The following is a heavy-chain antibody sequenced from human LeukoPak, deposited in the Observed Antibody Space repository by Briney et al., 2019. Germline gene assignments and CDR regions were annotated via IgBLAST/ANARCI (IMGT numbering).Heavy chain of an antibody. D-gene: IGHD3-9*01. CDR3: ASRPNYDILTGSLPY. CDR2: ISSSSSYI. J-gene: IGHJ4*02. CDR1: GFTFSSYA. V-gene: IGHV3-21*01. Sequence: EGSLRLSCAASGFTFSSYAMHWVRQAPGKGLEWVSSISSSSSYIYYADSVKGRFTISRDNAKNSLYLQMNSLRAKDTAVYYCASRPNYDILTGSLPYWGQGTLVTVSS.